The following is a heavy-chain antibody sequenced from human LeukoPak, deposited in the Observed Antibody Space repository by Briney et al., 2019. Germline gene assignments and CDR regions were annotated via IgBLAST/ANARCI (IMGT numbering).Heavy chain of an antibody. D-gene: IGHD1-26*01. Sequence: GGSPRLSCAASGFTFSDYYMSWIRQAPGKGLEWVSYISSSGSISYYADSVKGRFTISRDNAKNSLYLQINSLRAEDTAVYYCARASGGSYYVDYWGQGTLVTVSS. CDR2: ISSSGSIS. CDR3: ARASGGSYYVDY. V-gene: IGHV3-11*04. J-gene: IGHJ4*02. CDR1: GFTFSDYY.